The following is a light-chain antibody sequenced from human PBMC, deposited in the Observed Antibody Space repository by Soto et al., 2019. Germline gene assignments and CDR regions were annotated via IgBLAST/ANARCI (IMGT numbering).Light chain of an antibody. Sequence: DIQMTQAPSTMSASVGDRVTITCRASQSISSWLAWYQQKPGKAPKLLIHEASRLESGVPSRFSGSESGTEFTLTISGLHAEDFATYYCQQYTNFPLTFGGGNKGEIK. CDR1: QSISSW. CDR3: QQYTNFPLT. CDR2: EAS. V-gene: IGKV1-5*01. J-gene: IGKJ4*01.